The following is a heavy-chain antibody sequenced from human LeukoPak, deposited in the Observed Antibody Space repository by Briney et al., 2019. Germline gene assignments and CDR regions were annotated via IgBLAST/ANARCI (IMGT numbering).Heavy chain of an antibody. Sequence: ASVKVSCKASGGTFSSYAISWVRQAPGQGLEWMGGIIPIFGTANYAQKFQGRVTITADESTSTAYMELSSLRSEDTAVYYCARDYLLPGANAFDIWGQGTMVTVSS. CDR2: IIPIFGTA. D-gene: IGHD2-15*01. J-gene: IGHJ3*02. CDR3: ARDYLLPGANAFDI. V-gene: IGHV1-69*01. CDR1: GGTFSSYA.